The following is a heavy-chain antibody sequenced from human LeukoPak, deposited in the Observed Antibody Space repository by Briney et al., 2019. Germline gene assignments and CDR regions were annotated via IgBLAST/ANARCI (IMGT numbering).Heavy chain of an antibody. J-gene: IGHJ4*02. Sequence: GGSLRLSCAASGFSFDDYAMHWVRQSPRKGLEWVAGITGNSDFTALADSVKGRFTISRDNANNSVYLHMNTLTPDDTAVYYCTKDVADYVWGDYRHFDMWGQGTLVTVSA. CDR3: TKDVADYVWGDYRHFDM. D-gene: IGHD3-16*02. CDR1: GFSFDDYA. V-gene: IGHV3-9*01. CDR2: ITGNSDFT.